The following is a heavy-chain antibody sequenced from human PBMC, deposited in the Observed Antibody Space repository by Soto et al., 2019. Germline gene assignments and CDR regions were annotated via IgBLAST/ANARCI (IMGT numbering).Heavy chain of an antibody. Sequence: GGCLKLSCAPSGLTSSSYPISWGSQATGKGLEWVSAISGSGGSTYYADSVKGRFTISRDNSKNTLYLQMNSLRAEDTAVYYCAKDLYSDRYYYYYMDVWGKGTTVTVSS. V-gene: IGHV3-23*01. J-gene: IGHJ6*03. CDR2: ISGSGGST. CDR1: GLTSSSYP. CDR3: AKDLYSDRYYYYYMDV. D-gene: IGHD2-15*01.